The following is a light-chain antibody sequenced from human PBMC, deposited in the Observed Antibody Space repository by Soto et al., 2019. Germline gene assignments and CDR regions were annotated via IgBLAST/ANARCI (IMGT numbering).Light chain of an antibody. Sequence: EIVMTQSPATLSVSPGERAIVSCRASQSVSDNLAWYQQTPGRAPRLLIYVASIRATVVPARFSGSGSGTEFTLTISSLQSEDFAVYYCQQYDYWPPYTFGQGTKVEIK. CDR2: VAS. V-gene: IGKV3-15*01. CDR3: QQYDYWPPYT. J-gene: IGKJ2*01. CDR1: QSVSDN.